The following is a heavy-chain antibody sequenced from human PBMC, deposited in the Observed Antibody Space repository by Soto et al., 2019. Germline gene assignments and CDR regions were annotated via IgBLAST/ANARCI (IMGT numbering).Heavy chain of an antibody. J-gene: IGHJ6*02. V-gene: IGHV3-74*01. CDR3: ARERTSKGGMDV. Sequence: GGSLRLSCAASGFTFSNDWMNWVRQGPGKGLEWVSRIISGGTRVTYADSVKGRFTIARDNAKDTLYLEMHSLTAEDTAVYYCARERTSKGGMDVWGQGTTVTVSS. CDR1: GFTFSNDW. CDR2: IISGGTRV.